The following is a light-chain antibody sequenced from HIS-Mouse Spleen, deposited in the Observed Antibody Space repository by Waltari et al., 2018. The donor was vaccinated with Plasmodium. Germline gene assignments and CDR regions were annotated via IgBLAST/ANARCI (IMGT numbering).Light chain of an antibody. J-gene: IGKJ3*01. CDR1: QSVSSN. CDR3: QQYNSYPFT. Sequence: EIVMTQSPATLSVSPGERATLSCRASQSVSSNLAWYQQKPGQAPRLLIYGASSLQSGVPSKFSGSGSGTDFTLTISSLQPEDFATYYCQQYNSYPFTFGPGTKVDIK. CDR2: GAS. V-gene: IGKV3-15*01.